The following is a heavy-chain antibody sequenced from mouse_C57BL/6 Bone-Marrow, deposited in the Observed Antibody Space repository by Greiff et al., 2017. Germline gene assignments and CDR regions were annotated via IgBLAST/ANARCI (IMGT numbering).Heavy chain of an antibody. Sequence: DVKLQESGAELVRPGASVKLSCTASGFNIKDDYMHWVKQRPEQGLEWIGWIDPENGDTEYASKFQGKATITADTTSNTAYLQLSSLTSEDTAVYYCTTGYGLFAYWGQGTLVTVSA. D-gene: IGHD1-1*02. CDR3: TTGYGLFAY. CDR2: IDPENGDT. CDR1: GFNIKDDY. J-gene: IGHJ3*01. V-gene: IGHV14-4*01.